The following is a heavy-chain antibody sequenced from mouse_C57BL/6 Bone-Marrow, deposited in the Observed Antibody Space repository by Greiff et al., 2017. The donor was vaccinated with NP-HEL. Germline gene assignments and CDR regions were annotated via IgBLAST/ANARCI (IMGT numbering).Heavy chain of an antibody. CDR2: IYPSDSET. CDR1: GYTFTSYW. CDR3: ASFSQLGKVDY. J-gene: IGHJ2*01. D-gene: IGHD4-1*02. Sequence: QVQLQQPGAELVRPGSSVKLSCKASGYTFTSYWMDWVKQRPGQGLEWIGNIYPSDSETHYNQKFKDKATLTVDKSSSTAYMQLSSLTSEDSAVYYCASFSQLGKVDYWGQGTTLTVSS. V-gene: IGHV1-61*01.